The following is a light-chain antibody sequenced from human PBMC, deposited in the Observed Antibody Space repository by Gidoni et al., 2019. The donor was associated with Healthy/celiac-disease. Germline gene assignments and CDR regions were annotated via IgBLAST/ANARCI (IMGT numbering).Light chain of an antibody. CDR2: DNK. Sequence: QSVLTQPPSVSAAPGQKVTISCSGSNSNIGSNYVSWYQQLPGTAPKLLIYDNKKRPSGIPDRFSGSKSGTSATLGITGLQTGDEADYYCAAWDSTLSAGWVFGGGTKLTVL. J-gene: IGLJ3*02. CDR3: AAWDSTLSAGWV. CDR1: NSNIGSNY. V-gene: IGLV1-51*01.